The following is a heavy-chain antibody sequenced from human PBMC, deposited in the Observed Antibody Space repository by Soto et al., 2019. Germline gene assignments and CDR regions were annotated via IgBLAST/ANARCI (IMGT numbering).Heavy chain of an antibody. D-gene: IGHD3-3*02. CDR2: IFYLGSS. CDR3: ARHSLALRKNNWFDP. CDR1: GDSIISSDFY. J-gene: IGHJ5*02. Sequence: SETLSLTCTVSGDSIISSDFYWGWVRQPPGKGLGWIGSIFYLGSSYYNPSLKSRVTMSVDTSKNQFSLRLRSVTAADTALYFCARHSLALRKNNWFDPWGQGIMVTVSS. V-gene: IGHV4-39*01.